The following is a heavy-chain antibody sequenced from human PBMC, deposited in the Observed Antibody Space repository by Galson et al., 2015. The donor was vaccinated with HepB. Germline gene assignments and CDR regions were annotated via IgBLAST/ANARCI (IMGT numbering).Heavy chain of an antibody. Sequence: SVKVSCKASGYTFTYRYLHWVRQAPGQALEWMGWITPFNGNTNYAQKFQDRVTITRDRSMSTAYMELSSLRSEDTAMYYCARSEWESTGGAFDIWGQGTMVTVSS. V-gene: IGHV1-45*02. CDR2: ITPFNGNT. J-gene: IGHJ3*02. D-gene: IGHD1-26*01. CDR1: GYTFTYRY. CDR3: ARSEWESTGGAFDI.